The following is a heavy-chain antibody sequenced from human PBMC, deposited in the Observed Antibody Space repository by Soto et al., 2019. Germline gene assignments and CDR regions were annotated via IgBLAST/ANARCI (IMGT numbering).Heavy chain of an antibody. CDR1: GYTFSSYH. D-gene: IGHD4-17*01. CDR3: VRGSRDYLSYFHGLDV. J-gene: IGHJ6*02. Sequence: GASVKVSCKASGYTFSSYHIHWVRQAPGQGLEWMGRINPSDGGTTNAERFQVRITMTADTSTSTIYMELSSLTSEDTAVYFCVRGSRDYLSYFHGLDVWGQGTTVTVSS. CDR2: INPSDGGT. V-gene: IGHV1-46*01.